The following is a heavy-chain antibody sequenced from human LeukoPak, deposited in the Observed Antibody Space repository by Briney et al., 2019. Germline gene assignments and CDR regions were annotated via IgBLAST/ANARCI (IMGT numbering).Heavy chain of an antibody. Sequence: PGGSLRLSCAASGFTFSSYSMNWVRQAPGKGLEWVSSISSSRSYIYYADSVKGRFTISRDNAKNSLYLQMNSLRAEDTAVYYCARDYYGSGSSDYWGQGTLVTVSS. J-gene: IGHJ4*02. CDR3: ARDYYGSGSSDY. CDR2: ISSSRSYI. V-gene: IGHV3-21*01. CDR1: GFTFSSYS. D-gene: IGHD3-10*01.